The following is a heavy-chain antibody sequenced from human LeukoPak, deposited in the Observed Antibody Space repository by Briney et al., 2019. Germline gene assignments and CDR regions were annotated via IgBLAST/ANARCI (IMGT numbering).Heavy chain of an antibody. Sequence: SETLSLTCTVSGGSISSYYWSWIRQPPGKGLEWIGYTYYSGSTNYNPSLKSRVTISVDTSKNQFSLKLSSVTAADTAVYYCARDLLSPGGPYYYYGMDVWGQGTTVTVPS. J-gene: IGHJ6*02. D-gene: IGHD3-10*01. CDR3: ARDLLSPGGPYYYYGMDV. CDR2: TYYSGST. V-gene: IGHV4-59*01. CDR1: GGSISSYY.